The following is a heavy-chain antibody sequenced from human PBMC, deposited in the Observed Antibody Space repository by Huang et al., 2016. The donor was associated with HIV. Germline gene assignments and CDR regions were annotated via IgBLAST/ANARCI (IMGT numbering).Heavy chain of an antibody. CDR1: GGSFSDQI. D-gene: IGHD3-16*01. V-gene: IGHV1-69*01. CDR3: AMSLRYQYDSRSYWGRYFDY. CDR2: SIPLFRAP. Sequence: QVQLEQSGPAVRKPGSSVKVSCQASGGSFSDQIISWVRQAPGQRFEWMGGSIPLFRAPGYAKEFKGRVTMTADESTATIYMELNSLTSEDTAVYYCAMSLRYQYDSRSYWGRYFDYWGQGTLVTVSS. J-gene: IGHJ4*02.